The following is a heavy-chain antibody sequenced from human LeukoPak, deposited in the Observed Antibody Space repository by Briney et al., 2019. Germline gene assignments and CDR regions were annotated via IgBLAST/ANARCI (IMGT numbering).Heavy chain of an antibody. V-gene: IGHV3-23*01. Sequence: GGSLRLSCAASGFTFSSYAMNWVRQAPGKGPEWVSAISGSGGSTYYADSVKGRFTMSRDNSKNTLYLQMNSLRAEDTAVYYCAKGEDCSSTSCYTPDYWGQGTLVTVSS. CDR3: AKGEDCSSTSCYTPDY. CDR2: ISGSGGST. D-gene: IGHD2-2*02. CDR1: GFTFSSYA. J-gene: IGHJ4*02.